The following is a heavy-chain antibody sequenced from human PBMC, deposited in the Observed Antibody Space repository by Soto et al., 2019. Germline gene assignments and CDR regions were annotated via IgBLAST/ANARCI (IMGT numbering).Heavy chain of an antibody. CDR1: GFIFINYA. CDR2: ISSNDGTT. J-gene: IGHJ4*02. CDR3: AKHIGILTGMSDY. Sequence: EVQLLESGGGLVQPGGSLRLSCAASGFIFINYAMSWVRQAPGKGLEWVSVISSNDGTTYYADSVKGRFTISRDNSKNTLYLQMNSLRAEDTAVYYCAKHIGILTGMSDYWGQGTLVTVSS. D-gene: IGHD3-10*01. V-gene: IGHV3-23*01.